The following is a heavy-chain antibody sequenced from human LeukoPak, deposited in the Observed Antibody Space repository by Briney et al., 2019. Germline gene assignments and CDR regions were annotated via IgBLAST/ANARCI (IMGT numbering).Heavy chain of an antibody. D-gene: IGHD2-2*01. CDR3: ARAEYCSSTSCYGSTWFDP. Sequence: PSETLSLTCAVYGGSFSGYYWSWIRQHPGKGLEWIGYIYNSGNTYYNPSLKSRLTISVDTSKNQFSLKLNSVTAADTAVYYCARAEYCSSTSCYGSTWFDPWGQGTLVTVSS. V-gene: IGHV4-31*11. J-gene: IGHJ5*02. CDR2: IYNSGNT. CDR1: GGSFSGYY.